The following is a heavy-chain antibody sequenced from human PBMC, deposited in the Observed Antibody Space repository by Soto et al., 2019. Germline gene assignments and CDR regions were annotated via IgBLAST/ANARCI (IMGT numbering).Heavy chain of an antibody. D-gene: IGHD1-26*01. CDR1: GFSFSNYA. CDR3: AKASAPGGTYFPLWF. Sequence: GGSLRLSCAASGFSFSNYAMTWVRQTPGKGLEWVSGISGSGGTTYYVDSVKGRFTISRDNSKNTLYLQMNSLRAEDTAVYYCAKASAPGGTYFPLWFWGQGTLVTVSS. V-gene: IGHV3-23*01. CDR2: ISGSGGTT. J-gene: IGHJ4*02.